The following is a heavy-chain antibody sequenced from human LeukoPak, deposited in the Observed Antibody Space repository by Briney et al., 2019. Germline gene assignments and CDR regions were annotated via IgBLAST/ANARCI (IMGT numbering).Heavy chain of an antibody. D-gene: IGHD1-26*01. V-gene: IGHV3-23*01. J-gene: IGHJ2*01. CDR2: ISGSGGST. Sequence: PGGSLRPSCTASGFTFSSFAVTWVRQAPGKGLEWVSAISGSGGSTYYADSVKGRFTISRDNSKNTVSLQMNSLRAEDTAVYYCAKWLDGTDWYFDLWGRGTLVAVTS. CDR3: AKWLDGTDWYFDL. CDR1: GFTFSSFA.